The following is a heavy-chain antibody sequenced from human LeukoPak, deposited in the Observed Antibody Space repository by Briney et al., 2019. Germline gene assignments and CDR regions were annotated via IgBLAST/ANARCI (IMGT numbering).Heavy chain of an antibody. J-gene: IGHJ4*02. D-gene: IGHD3-10*01. CDR1: GYTFTSYY. Sequence: ASVKVSCKASGYTFTSYYMHWARQAPGQGLEWMGIINPSGGSTSYAQKFQGRVTMTRDTSTSTAYMELRSLRSDDTAVYYCARDQPWDYYGSGSYPDYWGQGTLVTVSS. CDR2: INPSGGST. V-gene: IGHV1-46*01. CDR3: ARDQPWDYYGSGSYPDY.